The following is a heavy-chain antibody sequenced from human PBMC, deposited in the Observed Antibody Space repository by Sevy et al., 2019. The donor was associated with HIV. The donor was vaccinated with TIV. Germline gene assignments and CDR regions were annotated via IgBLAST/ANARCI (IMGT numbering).Heavy chain of an antibody. Sequence: GGSLRLSCTTSGFTFDDYAMSWFRQPPGKGLEWVAFITRNSYEAYGGTTDYAASVKGRFIISGDDSKGIAYLQMNSLKTEDTAFYYCTRGLATADTPEYYFDYWGQGTLVTVSS. CDR2: ITRNSYEAYGGTT. CDR1: GFTFDDYA. V-gene: IGHV3-49*03. CDR3: TRGLATADTPEYYFDY. D-gene: IGHD5-12*01. J-gene: IGHJ4*02.